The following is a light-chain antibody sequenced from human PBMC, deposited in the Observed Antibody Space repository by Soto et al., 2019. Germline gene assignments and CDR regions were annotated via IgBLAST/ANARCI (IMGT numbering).Light chain of an antibody. Sequence: EIILTQSPATLSLSPGDRATLSCRASQSVSHYLAWYQQKPGQAPRLLIYDLSNRATGIPARFSGNGSGTAFTLTISSLEPEDFAVYFCQQRSEWPLCTFGQGTKLEIK. J-gene: IGKJ2*02. CDR3: QQRSEWPLCT. CDR1: QSVSHY. V-gene: IGKV3-11*01. CDR2: DLS.